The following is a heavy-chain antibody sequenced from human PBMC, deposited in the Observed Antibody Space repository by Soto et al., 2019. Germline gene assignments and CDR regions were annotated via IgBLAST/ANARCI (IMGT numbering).Heavy chain of an antibody. CDR1: GYTFTGYD. CDR2: INPNSGGT. J-gene: IGHJ5*02. V-gene: IGHV1-2*04. Sequence: ASVKVSCKASGYTFTGYDMHWVRQAPGQGLEWMGWINPNSGGTNYAQKFQGWVTMTRDTSISTAYMELSRLRSDDTAVYYCGRGRAYCSGGSCYPPGWFDPWGQGTLVTVSS. D-gene: IGHD2-15*01. CDR3: GRGRAYCSGGSCYPPGWFDP.